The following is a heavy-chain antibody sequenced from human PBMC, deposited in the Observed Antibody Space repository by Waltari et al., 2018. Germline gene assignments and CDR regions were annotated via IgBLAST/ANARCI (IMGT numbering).Heavy chain of an antibody. J-gene: IGHJ2*01. Sequence: QVQLQQWGAGLLKPSETLSLTCAVYGGSFSGYYWSWIRQPPGKGLEWIGEINHSRSTNYNPSHKSRITISVDTSKNQFSLKLSSVTAADTAVYYCARGQRSSGWQKQTNWYFDLWGRGTLVTVSS. V-gene: IGHV4-34*01. CDR1: GGSFSGYY. CDR3: ARGQRSSGWQKQTNWYFDL. D-gene: IGHD6-19*01. CDR2: INHSRST.